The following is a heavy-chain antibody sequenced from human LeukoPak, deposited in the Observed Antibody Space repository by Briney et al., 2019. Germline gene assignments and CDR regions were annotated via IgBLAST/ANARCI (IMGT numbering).Heavy chain of an antibody. CDR1: GFTFSSYA. CDR3: AKVLRYFDWFDY. Sequence: GGSLRLSCAASGFTFSSYAMHWVRQAPGKGLEWVAVISYDGSNKYYADSVKGRFTISRDNSKNTLYLQMNSLRAEDTAVYYCAKVLRYFDWFDYWGQGTLVTVSS. V-gene: IGHV3-30*04. D-gene: IGHD3-9*01. J-gene: IGHJ4*02. CDR2: ISYDGSNK.